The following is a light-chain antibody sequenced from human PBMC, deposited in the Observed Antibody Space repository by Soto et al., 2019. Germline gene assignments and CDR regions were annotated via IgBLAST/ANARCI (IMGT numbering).Light chain of an antibody. CDR2: SNN. CDR3: AAWDDSLNGYV. CDR1: GSNIGSNT. J-gene: IGLJ1*01. V-gene: IGLV1-44*01. Sequence: QSALTQPPSASGTPGQRVTISCSGSGSNIGSNTVNWYQQLPKTAPKLLIYSNNQRPSGVPDRFSGSKSGTSASLAISGLQSEDEADYYCAAWDDSLNGYVFGTGTKVTVL.